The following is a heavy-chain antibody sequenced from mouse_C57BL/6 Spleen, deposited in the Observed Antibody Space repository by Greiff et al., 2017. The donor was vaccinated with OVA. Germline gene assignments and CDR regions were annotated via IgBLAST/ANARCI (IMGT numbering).Heavy chain of an antibody. D-gene: IGHD1-1*01. CDR2: INPNNGGT. CDR3: AKGVYYGSRGYFDV. CDR1: GYTFTDYN. Sequence: EVKLQQSGPELVKPGASVKIPCKASGYTFTDYNMDWVKQSHGKSLEWIGDINPNNGGTIYNQKFKGKATLTVDKSSSTAYMELRSLTSEDTAVYYCAKGVYYGSRGYFDVWGTGTTVTVSS. V-gene: IGHV1-18*01. J-gene: IGHJ1*03.